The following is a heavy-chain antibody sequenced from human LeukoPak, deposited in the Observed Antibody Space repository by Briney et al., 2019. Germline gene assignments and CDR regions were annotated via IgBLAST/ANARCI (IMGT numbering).Heavy chain of an antibody. D-gene: IGHD1-26*01. CDR3: ARGHSGKGWFDP. V-gene: IGHV4-59*01. CDR2: IYYSGST. CDR1: GGSISSYY. J-gene: IGHJ5*02. Sequence: SETPSLTCTVSGGSISSYYWSWIRLPPGKGLEWIGYIYYSGSTNYNPSLKSRVTISVDTSKNQFSLKLSSVTAADTAVYYCARGHSGKGWFDPWGQGTLVTVSS.